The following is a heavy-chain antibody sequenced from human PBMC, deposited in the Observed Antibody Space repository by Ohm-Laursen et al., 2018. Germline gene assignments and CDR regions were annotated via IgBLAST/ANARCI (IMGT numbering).Heavy chain of an antibody. CDR2: ISKDGSNT. V-gene: IGHV3-30*18. CDR1: GFTFSSYG. J-gene: IGHJ6*02. CDR3: AKDIRNMAGRDV. Sequence: SLRLSCAASGFTFSSYGMHWVRQAPAKGLEWVAGISKDGSNTYYGHSVEGRFTISRDNSMNTLYLQMNSLRPEDTAVYYCAKDIRNMAGRDVWGQGTTVTVSS. D-gene: IGHD2/OR15-2a*01.